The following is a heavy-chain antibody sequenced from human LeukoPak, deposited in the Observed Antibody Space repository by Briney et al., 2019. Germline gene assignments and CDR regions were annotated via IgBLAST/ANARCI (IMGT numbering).Heavy chain of an antibody. Sequence: GGSLRLSCAASGFTFSSYWMSWVRQAPGKGLEWVANIKQDGSEKYYVDSVKGRFTISRDNTKNSLYLQMNSLRAEDTAMYYCASFAPRWGAFDIWGQGTMVTVSS. J-gene: IGHJ3*02. V-gene: IGHV3-7*01. CDR3: ASFAPRWGAFDI. CDR1: GFTFSSYW. CDR2: IKQDGSEK. D-gene: IGHD4-23*01.